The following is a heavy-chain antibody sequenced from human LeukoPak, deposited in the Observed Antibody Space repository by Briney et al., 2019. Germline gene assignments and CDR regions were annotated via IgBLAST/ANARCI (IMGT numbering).Heavy chain of an antibody. Sequence: PGGSLRLSCATSGFTFTNYAMSWVRQAPGKGLEWVSAIGASGGNTYYADSVKGRFTISRDNSKSMLYLQMNSLRAEDTAVYYCAKDRIKDGYNDYWGQGILVTVSS. CDR1: GFTFTNYA. V-gene: IGHV3-23*01. J-gene: IGHJ4*02. CDR3: AKDRIKDGYNDY. CDR2: IGASGGNT. D-gene: IGHD5-24*01.